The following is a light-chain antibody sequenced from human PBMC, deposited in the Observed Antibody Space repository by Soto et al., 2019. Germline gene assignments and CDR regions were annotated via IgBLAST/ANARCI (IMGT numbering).Light chain of an antibody. Sequence: EIVLTQSPGTLSLSPGERGTLSCRASQSVSSSYIAWYQQKPGQAPRLLIYGASGRATGIPDRFSGRGSGTDFTLTISRLEPEDFAVYYCQQYYSSPPTWTFGQGTKVEIK. J-gene: IGKJ1*01. CDR2: GAS. CDR1: QSVSSSY. V-gene: IGKV3-20*01. CDR3: QQYYSSPPTWT.